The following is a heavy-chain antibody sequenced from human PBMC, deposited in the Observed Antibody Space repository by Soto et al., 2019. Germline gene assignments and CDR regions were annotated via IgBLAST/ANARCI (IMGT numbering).Heavy chain of an antibody. D-gene: IGHD3-22*01. V-gene: IGHV4-59*01. CDR1: GGSISSYY. CDR2: IYDSGST. J-gene: IGHJ4*02. Sequence: PSETLSLTCTVSGGSISSYYWSWIRQPPGKGLEWIGYIYDSGSTNYNPSLKSRVTISVDTSKNQFSLKLTSVTAADTAVYYCARPRSSGYAGEFDYWGQGTLVTVSS. CDR3: ARPRSSGYAGEFDY.